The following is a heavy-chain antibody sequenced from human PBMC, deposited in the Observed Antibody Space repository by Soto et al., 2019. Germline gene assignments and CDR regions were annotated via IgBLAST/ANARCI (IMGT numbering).Heavy chain of an antibody. Sequence: EVQLVESGGGLVKPGGSLRLSCAASGFTFSSYSMNWVRQAPGKGLEWVSSISSSSSYIYYADSVKGRFTISRDNAKNSLYLQMTSLRAEDTAVYYCARDGVDTAMTYYYYGMDVWGQGTTVTVSS. CDR3: ARDGVDTAMTYYYYGMDV. CDR2: ISSSSSYI. V-gene: IGHV3-21*01. D-gene: IGHD5-18*01. J-gene: IGHJ6*02. CDR1: GFTFSSYS.